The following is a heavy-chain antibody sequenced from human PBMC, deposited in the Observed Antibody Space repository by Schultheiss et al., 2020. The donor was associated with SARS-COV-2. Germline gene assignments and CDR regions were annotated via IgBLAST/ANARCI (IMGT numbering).Heavy chain of an antibody. Sequence: GGSLRLSCAASGFTFDDYTMHWVRQAPGKGLEWVSLISWDGGSTYYADSVKGRFTISRDNAKNSLYLQMNSLRAEDTAVYYCQGGWLQLHSAVDYWGQGTLVTVSS. CDR1: GFTFDDYT. V-gene: IGHV3-43*01. CDR2: ISWDGGST. CDR3: QGGWLQLHSAVDY. J-gene: IGHJ4*02. D-gene: IGHD5-24*01.